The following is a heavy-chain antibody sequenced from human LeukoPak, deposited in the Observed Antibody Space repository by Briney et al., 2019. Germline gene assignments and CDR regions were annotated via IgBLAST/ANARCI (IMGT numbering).Heavy chain of an antibody. V-gene: IGHV3-23*01. CDR2: ISGSGGST. J-gene: IGHJ4*02. D-gene: IGHD2-21*02. Sequence: LPGGSLRLSYAASGFTFSSYGMSWVRQAPGKGLEWVSAISGSGGSTYYADSVKGRFTISRDNSKNTLYLQMNSLRAEDTAVYYCAKDAWYSYPTSLDYWGQGTLVTVSS. CDR1: GFTFSSYG. CDR3: AKDAWYSYPTSLDY.